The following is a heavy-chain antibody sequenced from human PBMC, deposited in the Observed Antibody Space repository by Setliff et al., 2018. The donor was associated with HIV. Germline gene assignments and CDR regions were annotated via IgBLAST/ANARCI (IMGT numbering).Heavy chain of an antibody. J-gene: IGHJ4*02. D-gene: IGHD3-10*01. CDR3: ARGDRYYGSGGDYVGGWYYFDI. CDR2: VTPDGGDK. V-gene: IGHV3-7*03. Sequence: LRLSCAASGFMFGVDWMSWVRQTPGKGLEWVASVTPDGGDKYYANSMRGRFTISRDNAKNSLYLQMDSLRVEDTAVYYCARGDRYYGSGGDYVGGWYYFDIWGQGTLVTVSS. CDR1: GFMFGVDW.